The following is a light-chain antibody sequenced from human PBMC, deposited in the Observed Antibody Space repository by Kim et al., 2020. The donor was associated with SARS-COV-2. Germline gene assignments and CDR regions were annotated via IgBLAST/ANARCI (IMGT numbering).Light chain of an antibody. CDR3: QQLKTYPLT. CDR1: QAISNY. J-gene: IGKJ4*01. V-gene: IGKV1-9*01. Sequence: DIQLTQSPSFLSASVGDRVTITCRASQAISNYVAWYQQKPGKAPNLLIFSAYTLQNGVPSRFSGSGSGAEFTLTISSLQPDDFATYICQQLKTYPLTFGGGTKVDIK. CDR2: SAY.